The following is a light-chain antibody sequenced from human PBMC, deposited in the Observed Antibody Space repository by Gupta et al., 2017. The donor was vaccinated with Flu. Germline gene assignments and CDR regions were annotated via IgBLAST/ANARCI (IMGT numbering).Light chain of an antibody. CDR2: KAS. V-gene: IGKV1-5*03. CDR1: QSINTL. CDR3: QQYDSYSYS. Sequence: DIQMNPSPSTLSASGGDRVTITCRASQSINTLLGWYQQKPGKAPTLLIYKASSLDSGVPSRFSGSGSGTEFTLTISSVQPDDFATYYCQQYDSYSYSFGPGTKLEIK. J-gene: IGKJ2*03.